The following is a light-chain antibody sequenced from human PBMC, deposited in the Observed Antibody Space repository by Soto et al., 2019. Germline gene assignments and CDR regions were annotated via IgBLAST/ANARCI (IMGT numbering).Light chain of an antibody. Sequence: PGERAPLSCRASRSVTDYLAWYQQKPGQAPRLLIYDASNRATGIPARFSGSGSGTDFTLTISSLEPEDFAVYYCQQRGDWPWTFGQGTKVDIK. CDR3: QQRGDWPWT. CDR2: DAS. CDR1: RSVTDY. V-gene: IGKV3-11*01. J-gene: IGKJ1*01.